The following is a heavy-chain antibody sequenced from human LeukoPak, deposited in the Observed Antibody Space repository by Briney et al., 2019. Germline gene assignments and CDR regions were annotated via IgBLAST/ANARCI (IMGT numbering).Heavy chain of an antibody. V-gene: IGHV4-59*11. D-gene: IGHD1-26*01. Sequence: SETLSLTCTVTGASISSHYWCWIRQTPGTGLEWIGDIYDRGSTTYNPSLKSRVSVSVDTSRNQFSLNLRSVTAADTAVYYCAKIEVGRFDPWGQGTLVTVSS. J-gene: IGHJ5*02. CDR3: AKIEVGRFDP. CDR1: GASISSHY. CDR2: IYDRGST.